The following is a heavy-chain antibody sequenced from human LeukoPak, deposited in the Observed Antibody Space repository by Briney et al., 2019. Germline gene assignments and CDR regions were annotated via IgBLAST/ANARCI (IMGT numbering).Heavy chain of an antibody. D-gene: IGHD6-13*01. CDR2: IWYDGSNK. V-gene: IGHV3-33*01. CDR3: ARDIAAAGYCDY. J-gene: IGHJ4*02. CDR1: GFTFSSYG. Sequence: GGSLRLSCAASGFTFSSYGMHWVRQAPGKGLEWVAVIWYDGSNKYYADSVKGRFTISRDNAKNSLYLQMNSLRAEDTAVYYCARDIAAAGYCDYWGQGTLVTVSS.